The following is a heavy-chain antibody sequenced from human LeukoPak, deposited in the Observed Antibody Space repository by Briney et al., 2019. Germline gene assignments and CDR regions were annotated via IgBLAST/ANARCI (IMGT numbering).Heavy chain of an antibody. CDR2: IDGNGDST. D-gene: IGHD6-13*01. J-gene: IGHJ4*02. CDR3: AKDVGSSPFFDY. Sequence: AGGSLRLSCAASGFTFSTYAMSWVRQAPGKGLEWVSTIDGNGDSTHYADSVKGRFTISRDNSKNMLYLQMNSLRAEDAAVYYCAKDVGSSPFFDYWGQGTLVTVSS. V-gene: IGHV3-23*01. CDR1: GFTFSTYA.